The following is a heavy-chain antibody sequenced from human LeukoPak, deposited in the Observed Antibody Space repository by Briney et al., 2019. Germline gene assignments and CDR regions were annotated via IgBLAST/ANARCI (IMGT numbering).Heavy chain of an antibody. J-gene: IGHJ4*02. CDR3: ARAVDSGWYTFDY. Sequence: SETLSLTCTVSGDSVSSGSYHWSWIRQPPGKGLEWIGYIYYSGSTNYKSSLKSRVTISVDTSKNQFSLKLSSVTAADTAVYYCARAVDSGWYTFDYWGQGTLVTVSS. D-gene: IGHD6-19*01. CDR2: IYYSGST. V-gene: IGHV4-61*01. CDR1: GDSVSSGSYH.